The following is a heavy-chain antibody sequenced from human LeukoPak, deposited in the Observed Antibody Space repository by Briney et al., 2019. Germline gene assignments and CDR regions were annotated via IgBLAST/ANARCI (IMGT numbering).Heavy chain of an antibody. J-gene: IGHJ3*02. Sequence: ASETLSLTCSVSGGSISSYYWSWILQPPGKRLEDIGYSYYSGSTDYNPSLKSRVTISVDTSNQFSLTLTSVTAADTAVYYCARQSIAARRAFDIWGQGTMVTVSS. CDR1: GGSISSYY. V-gene: IGHV4-59*08. D-gene: IGHD6-6*01. CDR3: ARQSIAARRAFDI. CDR2: SYYSGST.